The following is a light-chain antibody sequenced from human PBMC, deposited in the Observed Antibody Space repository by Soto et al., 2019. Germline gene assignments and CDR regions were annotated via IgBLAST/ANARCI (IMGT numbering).Light chain of an antibody. Sequence: EIVLTQSPGTLSLSPGERVTLSCRASQSVSSSYLAWYQQTPGQPPRLLIYGASSRATGIPDRFSGSGSGTDFTLTFSRLEPEDFAVYYCQHYGSSPGTFGQGTKLEIK. CDR2: GAS. V-gene: IGKV3-20*01. CDR1: QSVSSSY. CDR3: QHYGSSPGT. J-gene: IGKJ2*01.